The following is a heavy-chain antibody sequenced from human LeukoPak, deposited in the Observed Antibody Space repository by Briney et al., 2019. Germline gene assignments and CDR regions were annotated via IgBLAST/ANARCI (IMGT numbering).Heavy chain of an antibody. D-gene: IGHD2/OR15-2a*01. CDR2: IVPILDIT. CDR3: ATEIGGGPYYFDS. J-gene: IGHJ4*02. Sequence: SVKVSCKASGGTFSNYAITWVRQAPGQGFEFMGRIVPILDITNYAQEFQSRVTITADRSTTTVYMELSSLRSEDTAIYYCATEIGGGPYYFDSWGQGTLVTVSS. CDR1: GGTFSNYA. V-gene: IGHV1-69*04.